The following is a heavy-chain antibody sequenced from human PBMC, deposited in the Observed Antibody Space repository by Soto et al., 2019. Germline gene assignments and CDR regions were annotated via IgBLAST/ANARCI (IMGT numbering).Heavy chain of an antibody. D-gene: IGHD3-22*01. Sequence: QVHLVQSGAEVKKPGASVNVSCKTSGYTFTRNGISWVRQAPGQGLEWMGWISPKSGNIKYAQKFQGRVIMTTDTSTSTAYMELRSLISDDTAVYYCVKDRDSNSWPSRDVWGPGTTVTVSS. V-gene: IGHV1-18*01. CDR1: GYTFTRNG. CDR3: VKDRDSNSWPSRDV. J-gene: IGHJ6*02. CDR2: ISPKSGNI.